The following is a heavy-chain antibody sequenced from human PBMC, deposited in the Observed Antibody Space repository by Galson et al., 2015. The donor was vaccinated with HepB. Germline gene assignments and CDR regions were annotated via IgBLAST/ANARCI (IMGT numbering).Heavy chain of an antibody. Sequence: SLRLSCAASGFTVTTYAMHWVRQAPGQGLEWVALISYDGIKYADSVKGRFTISRDNSKNMLYLQMNSLRPEDTAVYSCARDGGYCSGGSCSSTGGWFDPWGQGTLVAVSS. CDR3: ARDGGYCSGGSCSSTGGWFDP. D-gene: IGHD2-15*01. CDR2: ISYDGI. CDR1: GFTVTTYA. V-gene: IGHV3-30-3*01. J-gene: IGHJ5*02.